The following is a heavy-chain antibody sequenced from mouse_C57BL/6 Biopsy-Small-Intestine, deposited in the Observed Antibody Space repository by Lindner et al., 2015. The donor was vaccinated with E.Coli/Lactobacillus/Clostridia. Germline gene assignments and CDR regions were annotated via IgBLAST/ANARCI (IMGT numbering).Heavy chain of an antibody. Sequence: VQLQESGPELVKSGASVKISCKASGYTFTDYYINWVKQRPGQGLEWIGWIYPGGHDTKYNENFKGKATLTVDTSSSTAYMHLSSLTSEDSAVYFCVREELWSAWFAYWGQGTLVTVSA. CDR3: VREELWSAWFAY. V-gene: IGHV1-84*01. D-gene: IGHD1-1*02. J-gene: IGHJ3*01. CDR1: GYTFTDYY. CDR2: IYPGGHDT.